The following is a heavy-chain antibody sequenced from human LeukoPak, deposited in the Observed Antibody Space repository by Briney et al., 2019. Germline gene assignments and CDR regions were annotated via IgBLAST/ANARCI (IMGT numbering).Heavy chain of an antibody. V-gene: IGHV1-18*01. CDR1: GYTFTSYG. CDR3: ARDTPIVVVPAAIRYYYYYMDV. D-gene: IGHD2-2*02. CDR2: ISAYNGNT. J-gene: IGHJ6*03. Sequence: ASVKVSCKASGYTFTSYGISWVRQAPGQGLEWMGWISAYNGNTNYAQKLQGRVTMTTDTSTSTAYMELRSLRSDDTAVYYCARDTPIVVVPAAIRYYYYYMDVWGKGTTVTVSS.